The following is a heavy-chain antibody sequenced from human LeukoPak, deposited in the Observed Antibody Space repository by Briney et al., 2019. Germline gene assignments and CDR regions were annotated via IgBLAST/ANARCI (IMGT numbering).Heavy chain of an antibody. D-gene: IGHD3-22*01. CDR2: IKSESVGGAI. Sequence: GGSLRLSCVVSGLTLSNAWMTWVRQAPGKGLEWVGRIKSESVGGAIDYAAPVKGRFTISRDDSRNTVYLQMNSLKTEDTAFYYCTTTYHYDSTGYSSYYWGQGTLVTVSS. V-gene: IGHV3-15*01. J-gene: IGHJ4*02. CDR1: GLTLSNAW. CDR3: TTTYHYDSTGYSSYY.